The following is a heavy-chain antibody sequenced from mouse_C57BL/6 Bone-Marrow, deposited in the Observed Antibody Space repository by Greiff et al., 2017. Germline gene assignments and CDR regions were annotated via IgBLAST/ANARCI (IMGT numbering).Heavy chain of an antibody. J-gene: IGHJ2*01. CDR3: TTIITTGY. CDR2: IDPENGDT. D-gene: IGHD1-2*01. CDR1: GFNIKDDY. Sequence: VQLKESGAELVRPGASVKLSCTASGFNIKDDYMHWVKQRPEQGLEWIGWIDPENGDTEYASKFQGKATVTADTSSNTAYLQLSSLTSADTAFYYCTTIITTGYWGQGTTVTVSS. V-gene: IGHV14-4*01.